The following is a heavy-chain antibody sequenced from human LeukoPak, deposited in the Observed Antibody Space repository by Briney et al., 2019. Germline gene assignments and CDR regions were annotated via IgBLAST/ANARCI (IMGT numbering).Heavy chain of an antibody. CDR1: GYTFTSYG. D-gene: IGHD3-22*01. CDR2: ISAYSTNT. J-gene: IGHJ3*01. CDR3: ARDLAHDYYDSSYAAFDV. Sequence: ASVKVSCKASGYTFTSYGISWVRQAPGQGLEWLGWISAYSTNTLYAQSLQGRVTMTADTLTKTAYMDLRSLRSDDTAMYYCARDLAHDYYDSSYAAFDVWGQGTMVTVSS. V-gene: IGHV1-18*01.